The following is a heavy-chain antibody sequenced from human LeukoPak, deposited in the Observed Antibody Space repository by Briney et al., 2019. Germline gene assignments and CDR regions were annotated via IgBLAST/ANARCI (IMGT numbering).Heavy chain of an antibody. CDR2: ISGSAYST. Sequence: HPAGSLRLSCAASGFTFSSYAMNWVRQAPGKGLEWVSAISGSAYSTYYADSVKGRFTISRDNSKNTLYLQMNSLRAEDTAVYYCAKNIWTEMATIYYYMDVWGKGTTVTVSS. CDR3: AKNIWTEMATIYYYMDV. CDR1: GFTFSSYA. D-gene: IGHD5-24*01. J-gene: IGHJ6*03. V-gene: IGHV3-23*01.